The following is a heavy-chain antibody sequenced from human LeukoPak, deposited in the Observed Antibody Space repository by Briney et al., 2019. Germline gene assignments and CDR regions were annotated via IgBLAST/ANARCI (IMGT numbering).Heavy chain of an antibody. J-gene: IGHJ4*02. D-gene: IGHD7-27*01. CDR3: ARGPPNWGMVGY. CDR1: GYTFTSYG. Sequence: ASVKVSCKASGYTFTSYGISWVRQATGQGLEWMGWMKSNNGHTGYAQKFQGRVTMTRDTSISTAYMELSSLTFEDTAVYYCARGPPNWGMVGYWGQGTLVTVSS. V-gene: IGHV1-8*02. CDR2: MKSNNGHT.